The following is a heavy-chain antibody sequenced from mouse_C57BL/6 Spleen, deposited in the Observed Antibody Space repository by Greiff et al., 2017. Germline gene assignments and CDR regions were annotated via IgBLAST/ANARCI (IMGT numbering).Heavy chain of an antibody. V-gene: IGHV1-80*01. J-gene: IGHJ4*01. CDR3: ARMFYDYGYAMDY. D-gene: IGHD2-4*01. CDR2: IYPGDGDT. CDR1: GYAFSSYW. Sequence: QVQLQQSGAELVKPGASVKISCKASGYAFSSYWMNWVKQRPGKGLEWIGQIYPGDGDTNYNGKFKGKATLTVDTSSSTAYMQLSSLTSEDSAVYFCARMFYDYGYAMDYWGQGTSVTVSS.